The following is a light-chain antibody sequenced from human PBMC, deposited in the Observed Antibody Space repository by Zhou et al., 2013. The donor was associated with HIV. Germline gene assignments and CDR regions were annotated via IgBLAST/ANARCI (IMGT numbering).Light chain of an antibody. CDR2: AAS. CDR1: QSISSS. CDR3: QQSYSTPRT. V-gene: IGKV1-39*01. J-gene: IGKJ1*01. Sequence: DIQMTQSPSSLSASVGDRVTITCRASQSISSSLNWYQQKPGNAPKLLIYAASSLQSGVPSRFSGSGSGTDFTLTISSLQPEDFATYYCQQSYSTPRTFGQGTKVEIK.